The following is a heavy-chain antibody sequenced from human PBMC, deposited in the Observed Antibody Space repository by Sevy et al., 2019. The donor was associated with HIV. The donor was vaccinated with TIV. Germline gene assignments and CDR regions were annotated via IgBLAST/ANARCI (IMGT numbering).Heavy chain of an antibody. D-gene: IGHD3-10*01. CDR2: IKSKTDGGTT. J-gene: IGHJ3*02. CDR3: TVRITMVRAHRAFDI. V-gene: IGHV3-15*01. CDR1: GFTFSNAW. Sequence: GGSLRLSCAASGFTFSNAWMSWVRQAPGKGLEWVGRIKSKTDGGTTDYAAPVKGRITISREDSKNTLYLQMNSLKTEDTAVYYCTVRITMVRAHRAFDIWGQGTMVTVSS.